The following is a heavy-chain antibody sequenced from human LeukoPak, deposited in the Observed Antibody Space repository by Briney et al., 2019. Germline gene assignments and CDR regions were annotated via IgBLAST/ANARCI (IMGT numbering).Heavy chain of an antibody. D-gene: IGHD6-13*01. Sequence: GGSLRLSCAASGFTFSSYSMNWVRQAPGKGLEWVSSISSSSSYIYYADSVKGRFTISRDNAKNSLYLQMNSLGAEDTAVYYCATLAAAGKPFDYWGQGTLVTVSS. J-gene: IGHJ4*02. V-gene: IGHV3-21*01. CDR2: ISSSSSYI. CDR1: GFTFSSYS. CDR3: ATLAAAGKPFDY.